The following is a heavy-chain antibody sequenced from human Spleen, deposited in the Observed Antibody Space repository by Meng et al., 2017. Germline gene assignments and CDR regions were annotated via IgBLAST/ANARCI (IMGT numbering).Heavy chain of an antibody. V-gene: IGHV3-53*05. CDR3: ARDSTVTTDAFDI. D-gene: IGHD4-17*01. CDR2: IYSDSST. Sequence: GESLKISCAASGFTVSSHYMTWVRQAPGKGLEWVSVIYSDSSTFYADSVRGRFTISRDNSKNTLHLQMNSLRVEDTAVYYCARDSTVTTDAFDIWGQGTMVTVSS. CDR1: GFTVSSHY. J-gene: IGHJ3*02.